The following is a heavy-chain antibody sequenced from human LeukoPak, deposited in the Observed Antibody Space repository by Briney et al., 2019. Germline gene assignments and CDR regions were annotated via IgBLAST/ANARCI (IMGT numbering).Heavy chain of an antibody. J-gene: IGHJ4*02. CDR2: IIPIFGTA. V-gene: IGHV1-69*06. D-gene: IGHD6-13*01. CDR3: ARTAAGTIPLDY. CDR1: GGTFSSYG. Sequence: GASVKVSCKTSGGTFSSYGISWVRQAPGQGLEWMGGIIPIFGTANYAQKFQGRVTITADKSTTTAYMELSSLRSEDTAVYYCARTAAGTIPLDYWGQGTPVTVSS.